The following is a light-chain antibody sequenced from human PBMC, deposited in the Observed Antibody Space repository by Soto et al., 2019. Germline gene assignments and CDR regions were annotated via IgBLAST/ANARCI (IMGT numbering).Light chain of an antibody. CDR3: QQSYSTPGT. V-gene: IGKV1-39*01. Sequence: IKMTQSPSSLSASVGDRVTITCRASQSISNYLNWYQQKPGKAPKLLIYAASSLQSGVPSRFSGSGSGTDFTLTISSLQPEDFATYYCQQSYSTPGTFGQGTKVDIK. J-gene: IGKJ1*01. CDR2: AAS. CDR1: QSISNY.